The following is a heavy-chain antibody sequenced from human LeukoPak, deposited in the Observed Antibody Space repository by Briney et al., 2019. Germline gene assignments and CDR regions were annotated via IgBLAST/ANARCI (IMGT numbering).Heavy chain of an antibody. CDR3: AKDRGFGVFFQYYFDY. V-gene: IGHV3-30*18. CDR1: GFSFSSYG. D-gene: IGHD3-10*01. Sequence: PGRSLRLSCAASGFSFSSYGMHWVRQAPGKVLEWVAVISYDGSNKYYADSVKGRFTISRDNSKNTLYVQMNSLRAEDTAVYYCAKDRGFGVFFQYYFDYWGQGTLVTVSS. J-gene: IGHJ4*02. CDR2: ISYDGSNK.